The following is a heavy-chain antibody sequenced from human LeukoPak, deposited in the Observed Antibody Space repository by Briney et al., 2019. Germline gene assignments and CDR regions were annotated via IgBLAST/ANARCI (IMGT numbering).Heavy chain of an antibody. CDR3: ARVEYSSGFVAFDP. CDR2: INHSGST. V-gene: IGHV4-34*01. J-gene: IGHJ5*02. Sequence: SGTLSLTCAVYGGSFSGYYWSWIRQPPGKGLEWIGEINHSGSTNYNPSLKSRVTISVDTSKNQFSLKLSSVTAADTAVYYCARVEYSSGFVAFDPWGQGTLVTVSS. CDR1: GGSFSGYY. D-gene: IGHD6-19*01.